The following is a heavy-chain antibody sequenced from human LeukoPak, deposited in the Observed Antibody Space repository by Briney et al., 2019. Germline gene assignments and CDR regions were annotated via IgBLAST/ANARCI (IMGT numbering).Heavy chain of an antibody. CDR3: ARDLGDVVVTARTAFDI. CDR2: INHSGRT. D-gene: IGHD2-21*02. V-gene: IGHV4-34*01. CDR1: GGSFSGYY. Sequence: PSETLSLTCAVYGGSFSGYYWSWIRQPPGKGLEWIGEINHSGRTNYNPSMKSRVTISVDTSKNKFSLKLSSVTAADTAVYYCARDLGDVVVTARTAFDIWGQGTMVTVSS. J-gene: IGHJ3*02.